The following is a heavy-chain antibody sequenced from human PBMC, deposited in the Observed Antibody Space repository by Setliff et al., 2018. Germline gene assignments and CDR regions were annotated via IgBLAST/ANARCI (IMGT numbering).Heavy chain of an antibody. V-gene: IGHV3-7*01. Sequence: GGSLRLSCVVSGFSFSRHWMSWVRQAPGKGLEWVADIKQDGSTKYYLDSVKGRFTISRDNAKNSLYLQMNSLRAEDTAVYYCARVYACSYGFDYWGQGTPVTVSS. CDR2: IKQDGSTK. J-gene: IGHJ4*02. D-gene: IGHD3-16*01. CDR1: GFSFSRHW. CDR3: ARVYACSYGFDY.